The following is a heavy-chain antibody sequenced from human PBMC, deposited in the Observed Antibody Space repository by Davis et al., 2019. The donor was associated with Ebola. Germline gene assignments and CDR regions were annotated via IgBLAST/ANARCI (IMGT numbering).Heavy chain of an antibody. V-gene: IGHV3-33*01. CDR3: ARGALRWRNWFDP. CDR2: IWYDGSRK. Sequence: GGSLRLSCAASGFNFRSYGMHWVRQAPDKGLEWVAVIWYDGSRKYYGDSVKGRFTISRDNAKNSLYLQMNSLRDEDTAVYYCARGALRWRNWFDPWGQGTLVTVSS. D-gene: IGHD4-23*01. CDR1: GFNFRSYG. J-gene: IGHJ5*02.